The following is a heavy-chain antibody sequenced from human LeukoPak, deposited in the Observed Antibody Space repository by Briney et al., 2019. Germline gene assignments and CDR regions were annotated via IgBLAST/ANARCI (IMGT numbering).Heavy chain of an antibody. CDR2: IYTSGSS. J-gene: IGHJ4*02. CDR1: GVSISSHY. D-gene: IGHD4-17*01. Sequence: ASETLSLTCTVSGVSISSHYWSWIRQPAGKGLEWIGRIYTSGSSNYNPSLKSRVTMSVDTSKNQFSLKLSSVTAADTAVYYCARAGMTTVTDFDYWGQGTLVTVSS. V-gene: IGHV4-4*07. CDR3: ARAGMTTVTDFDY.